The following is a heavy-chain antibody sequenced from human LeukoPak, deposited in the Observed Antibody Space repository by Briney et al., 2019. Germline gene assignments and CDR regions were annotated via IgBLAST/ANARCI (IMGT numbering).Heavy chain of an antibody. Sequence: GGSLRLSCAASGFTFSSYAMSWVRQAPGKGLEWVSVISGSGGSTDYADSVKGRFTNSRDNSKNTLYLQMNSLRVEDTAVYYCAKDPTRVNLVWGQGTLVTVSS. D-gene: IGHD3-9*01. CDR2: ISGSGGST. CDR1: GFTFSSYA. CDR3: AKDPTRVNLV. V-gene: IGHV3-23*01. J-gene: IGHJ4*02.